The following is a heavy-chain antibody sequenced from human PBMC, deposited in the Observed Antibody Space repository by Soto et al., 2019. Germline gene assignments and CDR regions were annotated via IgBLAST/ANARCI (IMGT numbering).Heavy chain of an antibody. CDR2: ISYSGST. CDR3: AXHYGSVFFFDY. D-gene: IGHD3-10*01. J-gene: IGHJ4*02. V-gene: IGHV4-39*01. CDR1: GGSISSRSYY. Sequence: QLQLQESGPGLVKPSETLSLTCTVSGGSISSRSYYWGWIRQPPGKGLEWIGSISYSGSTYYNPSLKSRVTISVDTSKNQFSLKLSSVTAADTAVYYCAXHYGSVFFFDYWGQGTLVTVSS.